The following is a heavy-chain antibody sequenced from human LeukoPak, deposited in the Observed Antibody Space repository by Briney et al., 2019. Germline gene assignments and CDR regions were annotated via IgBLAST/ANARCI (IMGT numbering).Heavy chain of an antibody. D-gene: IGHD5-12*01. CDR3: ARDRPALGATIPMDV. J-gene: IGHJ6*02. CDR1: GYTFTSYG. Sequence: ASVKASCKASGYTFTSYGISWVRQAPRQGLEWMGWISAYNGNTNYAQKLQGRVTMTTDTSTSTAYMELRSLRSDDTAVYYCARDRPALGATIPMDVRGQGTTVTASS. CDR2: ISAYNGNT. V-gene: IGHV1-18*01.